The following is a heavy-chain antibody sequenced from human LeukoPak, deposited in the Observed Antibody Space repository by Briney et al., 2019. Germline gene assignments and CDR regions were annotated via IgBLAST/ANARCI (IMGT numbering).Heavy chain of an antibody. CDR1: GGSFSGYY. Sequence: SDTLSLMCAVYGGSFSGYYWRWIRQPPGKGLEGIGEINHSGSNNYNPSLKSRVTISVDTSKNQFSLKVSSVTAADTAVYYCARSDYGDYEGQYYFDYWGQGTLVTVSS. V-gene: IGHV4-34*01. J-gene: IGHJ4*02. CDR2: INHSGSN. D-gene: IGHD4-17*01. CDR3: ARSDYGDYEGQYYFDY.